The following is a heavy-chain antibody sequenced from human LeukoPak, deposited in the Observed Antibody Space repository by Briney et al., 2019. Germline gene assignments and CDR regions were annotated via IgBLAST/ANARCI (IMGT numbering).Heavy chain of an antibody. D-gene: IGHD4-11*01. CDR1: GFTFSTYA. V-gene: IGHV3-23*01. CDR3: AKVLDYSSHPPYYFDY. J-gene: IGHJ4*02. CDR2: ISGSGYIT. Sequence: GGSLRLSCAASGFTFSTYAMSWVRQAPGKGLEWVSAISGSGYITYYADSVKGRFTISRDNSKNTLYLQMNSLRAEDTAAYYCAKVLDYSSHPPYYFDYWGQGTLVTVSS.